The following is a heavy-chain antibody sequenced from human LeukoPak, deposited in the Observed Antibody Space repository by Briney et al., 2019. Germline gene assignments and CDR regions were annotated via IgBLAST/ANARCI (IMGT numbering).Heavy chain of an antibody. V-gene: IGHV3-23*01. CDR1: GFTFSSYA. D-gene: IGHD4-17*01. Sequence: GRSLRLSCAASGFTFSSYAMSCVPHAPGKALEWGSSSTTGGDTTSCAESVKGRFTISRDNSKNTLRLQMNTLRADDTAVYFCAKFRGVTTLTPLDSWGQGTLVSVSS. J-gene: IGHJ4*02. CDR2: STTGGDTT. CDR3: AKFRGVTTLTPLDS.